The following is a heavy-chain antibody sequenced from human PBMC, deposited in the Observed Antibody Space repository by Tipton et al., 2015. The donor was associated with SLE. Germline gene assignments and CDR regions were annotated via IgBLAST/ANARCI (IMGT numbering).Heavy chain of an antibody. J-gene: IGHJ6*02. Sequence: SLRLSCAASGFTFHNYWLHWVRQAPGKGLVWVSRLSTVGSVTTYADSVKGRLTISRDNAKNTLYLQMRSLRVEDTGIYYCARAPTISVAGTTDPFGMDVWGPGTRVTVSS. V-gene: IGHV3-74*01. D-gene: IGHD6-19*01. CDR1: GFTFHNYW. CDR3: ARAPTISVAGTTDPFGMDV. CDR2: LSTVGSVT.